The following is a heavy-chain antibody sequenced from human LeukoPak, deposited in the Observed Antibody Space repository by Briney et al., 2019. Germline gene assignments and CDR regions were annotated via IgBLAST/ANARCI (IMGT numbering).Heavy chain of an antibody. CDR2: ISSSSSYI. CDR1: GFTFRSYS. CDR3: ARVPRNYDILTGYYRDAYYYMDV. D-gene: IGHD3-9*01. V-gene: IGHV3-21*01. J-gene: IGHJ6*03. Sequence: GGSLRLSCAASGFTFRSYSMNWVRQAPGKGLEWVSSISSSSSYIYYADSVKGRFTISRDSAKDSLYLQMNSLRAEDTAVHYCARVPRNYDILTGYYRDAYYYMDVWGKGTTVTVSS.